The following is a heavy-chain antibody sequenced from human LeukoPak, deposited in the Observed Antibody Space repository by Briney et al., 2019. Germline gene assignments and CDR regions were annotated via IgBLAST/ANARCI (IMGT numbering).Heavy chain of an antibody. CDR1: GYTFTSYD. Sequence: ASVKVSCKASGYTFTSYDINWVRQATGQGLEWMGWMNPNSGNTGYEQKFQGRVTMTRNNSISTAYMELSSLRSEDTAVYYCARAHSGYDSPLDYWGQGTLVTVSS. V-gene: IGHV1-8*01. D-gene: IGHD5-12*01. CDR3: ARAHSGYDSPLDY. CDR2: MNPNSGNT. J-gene: IGHJ4*02.